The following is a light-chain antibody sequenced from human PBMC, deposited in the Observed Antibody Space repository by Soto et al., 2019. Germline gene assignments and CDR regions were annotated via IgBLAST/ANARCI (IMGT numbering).Light chain of an antibody. CDR2: DVT. J-gene: IGLJ1*01. Sequence: QSVLTQPRSVSGSPGQSVTISCTGTSSDVGGYNFVSWYQQHPDKAPKLMIYDVTKRPSGVPDRFSGSKSGNTASLTISGLQADDEADYYCCSYAGTYTYNYVFGTGTKVTVL. V-gene: IGLV2-11*01. CDR3: CSYAGTYTYNYV. CDR1: SSDVGGYNF.